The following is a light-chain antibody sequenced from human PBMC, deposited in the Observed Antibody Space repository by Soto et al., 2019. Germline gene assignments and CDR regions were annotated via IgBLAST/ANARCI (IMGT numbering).Light chain of an antibody. CDR2: KAS. CDR1: QSISSW. Sequence: DIQTTQSPSTLSASVGDRVTITCRASQSISSWLAWYQQKPGKAPKLLIYKASSLESGVPSRFSGSGSGTEFTLTISSLQPDDFATYYCQQYNSWTFGQGTKVDTK. J-gene: IGKJ1*01. CDR3: QQYNSWT. V-gene: IGKV1-5*03.